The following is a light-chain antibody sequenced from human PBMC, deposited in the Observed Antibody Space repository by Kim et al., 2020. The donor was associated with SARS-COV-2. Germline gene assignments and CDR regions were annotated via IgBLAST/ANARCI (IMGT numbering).Light chain of an antibody. V-gene: IGKV2-28*01. CDR3: MQARHVPPYT. CDR2: WGS. J-gene: IGKJ2*01. CDR1: QSLLYSNGYNY. Sequence: DTVMTQSPLSLSVTPGEPASISCRSSQSLLYSNGYNYLDWYVQRSGQSPQLLIFWGSSRASGVPERFSGSGSGTDFTLRISRVEAEDVGIYYCMQARHVPPYTFGQGTKLEI.